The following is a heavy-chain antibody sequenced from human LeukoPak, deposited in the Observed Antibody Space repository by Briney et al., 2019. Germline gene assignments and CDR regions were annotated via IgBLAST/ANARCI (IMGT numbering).Heavy chain of an antibody. CDR2: IYYTGST. CDR3: ARGQWGPVAGAFDI. J-gene: IGHJ3*02. D-gene: IGHD7-27*01. CDR1: GGSISSTSYY. Sequence: PSETLSLTCTVSGGSISSTSYYWAWIRQSPGKGLEWIGSIYYTGSTNYNPSLKSRVTISVDTSKNQFSLKLSSVTAADTAVYYCARGQWGPVAGAFDIWGQGTMVTVSS. V-gene: IGHV4-39*07.